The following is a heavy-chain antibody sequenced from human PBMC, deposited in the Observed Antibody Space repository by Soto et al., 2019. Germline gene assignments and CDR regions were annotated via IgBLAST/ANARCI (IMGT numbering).Heavy chain of an antibody. J-gene: IGHJ4*02. D-gene: IGHD3-16*01. Sequence: SSETLSLTCAVYGGSFSGYYWSWIRQPPGKGLEWIGEINHSGSTNYNPSLKSRVTISVDTSKNQFSLKLSSVTAADTAVYYCARGLYDWGEGPCDYWGQGTLVTVSS. CDR1: GGSFSGYY. CDR3: ARGLYDWGEGPCDY. V-gene: IGHV4-34*01. CDR2: INHSGST.